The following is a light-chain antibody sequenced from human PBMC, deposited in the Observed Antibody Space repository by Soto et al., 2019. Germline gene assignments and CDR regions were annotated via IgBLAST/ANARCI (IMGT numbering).Light chain of an antibody. J-gene: IGKJ1*01. CDR2: AAS. Sequence: DIQMTQSPSSLSASVGDRVTITCRASQSISNYLNWYQQKPGKAPKLLIFAASSLQSGVPSTFSGSGSGTDFTLTISSLQPEDFATYYCQKSDSTPWTFGQGTKVDIK. V-gene: IGKV1-39*01. CDR3: QKSDSTPWT. CDR1: QSISNY.